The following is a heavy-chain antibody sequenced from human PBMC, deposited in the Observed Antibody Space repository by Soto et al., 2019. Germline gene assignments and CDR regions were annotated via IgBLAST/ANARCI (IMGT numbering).Heavy chain of an antibody. CDR1: GCTITTRIYY. D-gene: IGHD3-3*01. CDR3: ARGQLGVVIMDY. CDR2: FYYSENT. J-gene: IGHJ4*01. V-gene: IGHV4-39*02. Sequence: SESLSPTCLFSGCTITTRIYYPCWPRHPPGKGLEWIATFYYSENTHYNPSLESRVTISVDTSKNQFSLKLSSVTAADTAVYYCARGQLGVVIMDYWGHGTLVTVSS.